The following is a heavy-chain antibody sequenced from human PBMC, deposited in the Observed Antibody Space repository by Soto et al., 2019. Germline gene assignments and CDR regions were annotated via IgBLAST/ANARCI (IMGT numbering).Heavy chain of an antibody. Sequence: QVQLVQSGAEVKKPGASVKVSCRASGYTFTSYDINWVRQATGQGLEWMGWMNPNSGNTGYAQKFQGRVTMTRNTSIDTAYMELSSLTSDDTAVYYCARSTNDYGDRHWGQGTLVTVSP. V-gene: IGHV1-8*01. J-gene: IGHJ4*02. CDR2: MNPNSGNT. CDR3: ARSTNDYGDRH. CDR1: GYTFTSYD. D-gene: IGHD4-17*01.